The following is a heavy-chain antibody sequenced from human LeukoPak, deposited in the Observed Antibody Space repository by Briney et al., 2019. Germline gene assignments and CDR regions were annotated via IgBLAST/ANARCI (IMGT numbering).Heavy chain of an antibody. Sequence: HPGGSPRLSCAASGFTFSSYEMNWVRQAPGKGLECVANIKPDGSEKNYVDSVKGRFTVSRDDAKNSLYLQMSSLRVEDTAVYYCARGWSMDFWGQGTLVTVSS. V-gene: IGHV3-7*02. CDR3: ARGWSMDF. J-gene: IGHJ4*02. D-gene: IGHD3-3*01. CDR1: GFTFSSYE. CDR2: IKPDGSEK.